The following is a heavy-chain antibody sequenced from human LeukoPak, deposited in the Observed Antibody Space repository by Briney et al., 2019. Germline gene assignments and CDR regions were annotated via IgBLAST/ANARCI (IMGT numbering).Heavy chain of an antibody. CDR1: GFTFSNAW. J-gene: IGHJ4*02. Sequence: GGSLRLSCAASGFTFSNAWMSWGRQAPGKGLEWVGRIKSKTYGGTTDFAAPVKGRFTISRDDSKNTLYLQMNSLKTEDTAVYYCTTDPPLSTWGQGTLVTVSS. CDR3: TTDPPLST. CDR2: IKSKTYGGTT. D-gene: IGHD2/OR15-2a*01. V-gene: IGHV3-15*01.